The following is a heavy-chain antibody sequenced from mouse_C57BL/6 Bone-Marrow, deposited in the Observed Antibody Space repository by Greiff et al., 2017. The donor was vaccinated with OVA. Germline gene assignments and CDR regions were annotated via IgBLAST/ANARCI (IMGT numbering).Heavy chain of an antibody. J-gene: IGHJ3*01. V-gene: IGHV14-4*01. D-gene: IGHD2-4*01. CDR3: ARIYFDYGERVDY. CDR2: IDPENGDT. Sequence: VQLQQSGAELVRPGASVKLSCTASGFNIKDDYMHWVKQRPEQGLEWIGWIDPENGDTEYASKFQGKATITADTSSTTAYLQLSSLTSEDTAVDYCARIYFDYGERVDYWGQGTLVTVSA. CDR1: GFNIKDDY.